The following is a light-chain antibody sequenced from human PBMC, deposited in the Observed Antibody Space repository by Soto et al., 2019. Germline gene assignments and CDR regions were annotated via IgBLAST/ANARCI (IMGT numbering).Light chain of an antibody. V-gene: IGLV2-14*01. Sequence: QSALTQPASVSGSPGQSITISCTGTSSDVGGYSYVSWYQQHPGKAPKLMIYEVSYRPSGVSNRFSGSKSGNTASLTISGLQPEDEADYYCSSYTTSTTLLFGGGTKLTV. J-gene: IGLJ2*01. CDR2: EVS. CDR1: SSDVGGYSY. CDR3: SSYTTSTTLL.